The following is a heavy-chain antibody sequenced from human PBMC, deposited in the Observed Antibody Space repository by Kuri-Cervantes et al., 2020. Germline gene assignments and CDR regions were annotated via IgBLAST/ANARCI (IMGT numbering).Heavy chain of an antibody. D-gene: IGHD3-9*01. V-gene: IGHV1-8*02. CDR2: MNPNSGNT. Sequence: ASVKVSCKASGYTFTDYYIHWVRQAPGQGLEWMGWMNPNSGNTGYAQKFQGRVTMTRNTSISTAYMELSSLRSEDTAVYYCARGPYYDILTGYSILFDYWGQGTLVTVSS. CDR3: ARGPYYDILTGYSILFDY. J-gene: IGHJ4*02. CDR1: GYTFTDYY.